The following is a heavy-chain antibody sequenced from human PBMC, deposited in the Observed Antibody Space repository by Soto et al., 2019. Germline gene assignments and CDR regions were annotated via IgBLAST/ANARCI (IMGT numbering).Heavy chain of an antibody. CDR2: IYPRDSDT. Sequence: EVQLVQSGAEVKKPGESLKISCKGSGYTFNSYWIDWVRQMPGKGLEWMGIIYPRDSDTKYGPSFQGQVTISADKSISTAYLQWSSLKASDTAMYYCARHSMEGDYYYGMDVWGQGTTVTVSS. V-gene: IGHV5-51*01. CDR3: ARHSMEGDYYYGMDV. J-gene: IGHJ6*02. D-gene: IGHD1-1*01. CDR1: GYTFNSYW.